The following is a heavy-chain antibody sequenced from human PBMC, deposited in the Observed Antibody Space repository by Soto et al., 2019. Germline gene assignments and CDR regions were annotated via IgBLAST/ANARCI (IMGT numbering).Heavy chain of an antibody. CDR1: GGSISSYY. J-gene: IGHJ6*02. CDR3: ARELLLWFVELLNRDYYYYGMDV. Sequence: PSETLSLTCTVSGGSISSYYWSWIRQPAGKGLEWIGRIYTSGSTNYNPSLKGRVTMSVDTSKNQFSLKLSSVTAADTAVYYCARELLLWFVELLNRDYYYYGMDVWGQGTTVTVSS. V-gene: IGHV4-4*07. D-gene: IGHD3-10*01. CDR2: IYTSGST.